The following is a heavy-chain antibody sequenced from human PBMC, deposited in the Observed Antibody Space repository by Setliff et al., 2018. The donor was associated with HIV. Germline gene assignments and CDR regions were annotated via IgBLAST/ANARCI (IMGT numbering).Heavy chain of an antibody. D-gene: IGHD3-22*01. V-gene: IGHV4-38-2*01. CDR2: IYYSGNA. J-gene: IGHJ4*02. Sequence: SETLSLTCAVSGYSISSGYYWGWIRQPPGKGLEWFGSIYYSGNAYYNPSLKSRLTISMDTSKNQFSLKLTSLTAADTAVYYCARRGYYDTVGYWDYWGPGTLVTVSS. CDR3: ARRGYYDTVGYWDY. CDR1: GYSISSGYY.